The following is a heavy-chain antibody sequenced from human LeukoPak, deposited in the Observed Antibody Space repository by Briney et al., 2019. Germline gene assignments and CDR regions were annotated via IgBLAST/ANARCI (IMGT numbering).Heavy chain of an antibody. J-gene: IGHJ4*02. Sequence: PGGSLRLSCAASGLTPSSCGMSWVRQAPGKGLEWVSAISGSGDGTYYADSVKGRFTISRDNAKNSLYLQMSSLRAEDTAVYYCASIFYYYGSGSQRTDYWGQGTLVTVSS. V-gene: IGHV3-23*01. CDR2: ISGSGDGT. D-gene: IGHD3-10*01. CDR3: ASIFYYYGSGSQRTDY. CDR1: GLTPSSCG.